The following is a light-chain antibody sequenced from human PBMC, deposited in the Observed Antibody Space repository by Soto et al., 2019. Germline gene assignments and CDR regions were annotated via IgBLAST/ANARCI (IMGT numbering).Light chain of an antibody. V-gene: IGLV2-14*01. CDR2: DVS. Sequence: QSALTQPASVSGSPGQSITISCTGTSSDVGGYNYVSWYQQHPDKAPKLMIYDVSNRPSGVSNRFSGSKSANTASLTISGLQAEDDADYYCSSYTSSSTVVFGGGTKLTVL. CDR1: SSDVGGYNY. J-gene: IGLJ2*01. CDR3: SSYTSSSTVV.